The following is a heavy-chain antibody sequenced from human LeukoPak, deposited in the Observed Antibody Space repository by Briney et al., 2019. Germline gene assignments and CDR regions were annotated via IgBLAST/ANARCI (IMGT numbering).Heavy chain of an antibody. J-gene: IGHJ4*02. Sequence: GASVKVSCKASGYTFTGYYMHWVRQAPGQGLEWMGWINPNSGGTNYAQKFQGRVTMTRDTSISTAYMELSRLRSDDTALYYCARDQYSEYYFDYWGQGTLVTVSS. CDR2: INPNSGGT. V-gene: IGHV1-2*02. D-gene: IGHD3-16*01. CDR1: GYTFTGYY. CDR3: ARDQYSEYYFDY.